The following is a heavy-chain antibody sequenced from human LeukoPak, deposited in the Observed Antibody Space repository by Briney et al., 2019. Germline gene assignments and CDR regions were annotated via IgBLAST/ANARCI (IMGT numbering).Heavy chain of an antibody. V-gene: IGHV3-20*04. J-gene: IGHJ6*03. D-gene: IGHD6-13*01. Sequence: PGGSLRLSCAASGFTFDDYGMSWVRQAPGKGLEWVSGINWNGGSTGYADSVKGRFTISRDNAKNSLYLQMNSLRAEDTAVYYCARGGSSSWYGGGFYYYYMDVWGKGTTVTVSS. CDR3: ARGGSSSWYGGGFYYYYMDV. CDR1: GFTFDDYG. CDR2: INWNGGST.